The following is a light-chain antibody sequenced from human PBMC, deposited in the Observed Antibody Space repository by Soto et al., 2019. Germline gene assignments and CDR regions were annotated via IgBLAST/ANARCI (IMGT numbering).Light chain of an antibody. CDR2: GVS. J-gene: IGLJ1*01. V-gene: IGLV2-14*01. CDR1: SSDVGGYNY. CDR3: SSYTSSSTLI. Sequence: QSVLTQPASVSGSHGQSITISCTATSSDVGGYNYVSWYPQHPGKAPKLMIYGVSNRPSGVSNRFSGSKSGNTASLTISGLQAEDEADYYCSSYTSSSTLIFGTGTKVTVL.